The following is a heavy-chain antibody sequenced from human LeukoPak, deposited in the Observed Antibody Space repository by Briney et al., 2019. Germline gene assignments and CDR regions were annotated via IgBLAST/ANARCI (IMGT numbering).Heavy chain of an antibody. CDR3: ARQFLTGYFLDY. CDR2: IYYSGST. D-gene: IGHD3-9*01. V-gene: IGHV4-39*01. J-gene: IGHJ4*02. Sequence: SETLSLTCTVSGGSISSSSYYWGWIRQPPGKGLEWIGSIYYSGSTYYNPSLKSRVTISVDTSKNQFSLKLSSVTAADTAVYHCARQFLTGYFLDYWGQGTLVTVSS. CDR1: GGSISSSSYY.